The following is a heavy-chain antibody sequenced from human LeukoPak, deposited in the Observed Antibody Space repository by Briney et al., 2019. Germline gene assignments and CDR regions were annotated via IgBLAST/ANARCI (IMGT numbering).Heavy chain of an antibody. D-gene: IGHD4-17*01. J-gene: IGHJ4*02. V-gene: IGHV3-30*18. CDR1: GFTFRSNG. CDR2: ISYDGSNK. CDR3: AKESRDYGMEYYFDY. Sequence: GGSLRLSCAASGFTFRSNGMHWVRQAPGKGLEWVAVISYDGSNKYYADSVKGRFTISRDNSKNTLYLQMNSLRAEDTAVYYCAKESRDYGMEYYFDYWGQGTLVTVSS.